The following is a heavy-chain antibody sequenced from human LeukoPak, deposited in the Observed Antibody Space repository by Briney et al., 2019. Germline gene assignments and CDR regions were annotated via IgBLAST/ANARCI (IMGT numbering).Heavy chain of an antibody. CDR1: GYTFTSYY. CDR3: ARGTGSGWYRPSLNWFDP. D-gene: IGHD6-19*01. CDR2: INPSGGST. V-gene: IGHV1-46*01. Sequence: GASVKVSCKASGYTFTSYYMHWVRQAPGQGLEWMGIINPSGGSTSYAQKFQGRVTMTRDMSTSTVYMELSSLRSEDTAVYYCARGTGSGWYRPSLNWFDPWGQGTLVTVSS. J-gene: IGHJ5*02.